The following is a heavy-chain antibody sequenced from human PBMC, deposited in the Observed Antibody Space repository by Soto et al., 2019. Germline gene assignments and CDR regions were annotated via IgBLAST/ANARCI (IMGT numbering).Heavy chain of an antibody. D-gene: IGHD6-19*01. CDR1: GFTFSDYA. CDR2: VSHDGRNT. Sequence: VQLVESGGGVVQPGRSLRLSCAASGFTFSDYAMHWVRQDPGKGLEWVAVVSHDGRNTHYADSVKGRFTISRDTSKNTVSLEMTSLRAEDTAVYYCAKGGRQWLVTSDFNYWGQGALVTVSS. CDR3: AKGGRQWLVTSDFNY. J-gene: IGHJ4*02. V-gene: IGHV3-30*18.